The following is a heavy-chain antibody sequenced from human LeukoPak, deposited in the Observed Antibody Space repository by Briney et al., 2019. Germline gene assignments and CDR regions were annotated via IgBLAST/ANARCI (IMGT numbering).Heavy chain of an antibody. CDR3: AKESGYFDY. CDR1: GFTFSSYG. Sequence: GGSLRLSCVASGFTFSSYGMHWVRQAPGKGLEWVAVISYDGSNKFYADSVKGRFTISRDNSKNTLYLQMNSLRAEDTAVYYCAKESGYFDYWGQGTLVTVSS. V-gene: IGHV3-30*18. D-gene: IGHD7-27*01. CDR2: ISYDGSNK. J-gene: IGHJ4*02.